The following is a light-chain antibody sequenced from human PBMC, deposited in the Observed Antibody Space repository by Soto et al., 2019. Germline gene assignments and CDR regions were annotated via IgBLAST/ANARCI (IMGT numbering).Light chain of an antibody. Sequence: EIVLTQSPGTLSLSPGERATLSCRTSQSVGYSFLAWYQQKPGQAPRLLIYTASSRASGVPDRFSGSTSGTDFTLTISRLEPEDFAVYYCQQYFKLPRTFGQGTKVDIK. CDR1: QSVGYSF. CDR2: TAS. J-gene: IGKJ1*01. CDR3: QQYFKLPRT. V-gene: IGKV3-20*01.